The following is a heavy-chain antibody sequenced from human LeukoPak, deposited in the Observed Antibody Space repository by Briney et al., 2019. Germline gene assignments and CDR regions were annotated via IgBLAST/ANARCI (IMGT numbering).Heavy chain of an antibody. CDR2: IYPGDSDT. J-gene: IGHJ4*02. Sequence: GESLKISCKSSGYRLTSYWIAWVRQMPGKGLEWMGVIYPGDSDTRYSPSSQGQVTFSADKSITTAYLHWSSLKASDTATYYCARLAYYDSSGYHLDYWGQGTLVTVPS. CDR1: GYRLTSYW. V-gene: IGHV5-51*01. CDR3: ARLAYYDSSGYHLDY. D-gene: IGHD3-22*01.